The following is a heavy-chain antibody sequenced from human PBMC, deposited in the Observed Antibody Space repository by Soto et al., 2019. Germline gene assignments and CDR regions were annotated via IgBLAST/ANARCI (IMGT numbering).Heavy chain of an antibody. J-gene: IGHJ5*02. V-gene: IGHV3-7*03. CDR2: INQDGSEI. Sequence: GGSLRLSCEVSGFTFSFYWMSWVRQAPGKGLEWVANINQDGSEINFVDSVKGRFTISRDNAKNLLYLQMNSLRAEDTAIYYCAKEPNEWPFNWFDPWGQGTLVTVSS. D-gene: IGHD3-3*01. CDR1: GFTFSFYW. CDR3: AKEPNEWPFNWFDP.